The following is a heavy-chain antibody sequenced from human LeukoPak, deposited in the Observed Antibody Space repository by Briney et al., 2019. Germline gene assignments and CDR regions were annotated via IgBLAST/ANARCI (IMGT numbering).Heavy chain of an antibody. Sequence: ASVPVSCQASGYTFTSYYMHWLRQAPGQGLEWMGIINPSGGSTSYAQKFQGRVTMTRDMSTSTVYMELSSLRSEDTAVYYCARDTVTTYYYYYYMDVWGKGTTVTVSS. D-gene: IGHD4-11*01. CDR3: ARDTVTTYYYYYYMDV. CDR2: INPSGGST. CDR1: GYTFTSYY. J-gene: IGHJ6*03. V-gene: IGHV1-46*01.